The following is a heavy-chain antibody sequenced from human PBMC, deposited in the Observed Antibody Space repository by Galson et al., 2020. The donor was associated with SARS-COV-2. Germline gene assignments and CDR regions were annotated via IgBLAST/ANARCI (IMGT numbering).Heavy chain of an antibody. Sequence: GGSLRLSCAASGFTFSSYAMSWVRQAPGKGLEWVSAISGSGGSTYYADSVKGRFTISRDNSKNTLYLQMNSLRAEDTAVYYCAKDVSDLNYDILTGYYYYYYGMDVWGQGTTVTVSS. CDR3: AKDVSDLNYDILTGYYYYYYGMDV. CDR1: GFTFSSYA. D-gene: IGHD3-9*01. V-gene: IGHV3-23*01. J-gene: IGHJ6*02. CDR2: ISGSGGST.